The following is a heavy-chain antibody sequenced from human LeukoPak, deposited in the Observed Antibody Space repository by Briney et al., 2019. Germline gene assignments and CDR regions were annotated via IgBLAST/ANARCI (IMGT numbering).Heavy chain of an antibody. CDR2: IYYSGST. CDR3: ARAPLWFGKGYFDL. D-gene: IGHD3-10*01. CDR1: GGSISSSNYY. J-gene: IGHJ2*01. V-gene: IGHV4-39*07. Sequence: SETLSLTCSVSGGSISSSNYYWGWIRQPPGKGLEWIGSIYYSGSTFYNPSLKSRVTISVDTAKNQFSLKLSSVTAADTAVYYCARAPLWFGKGYFDLWGRGILVTVSS.